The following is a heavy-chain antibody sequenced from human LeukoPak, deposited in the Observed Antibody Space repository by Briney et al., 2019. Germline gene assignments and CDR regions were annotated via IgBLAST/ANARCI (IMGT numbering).Heavy chain of an antibody. D-gene: IGHD6-13*01. CDR1: GGSFSGYY. V-gene: IGHV4-34*01. J-gene: IGHJ3*02. CDR2: INHSGST. Sequence: PPETLSLTCAVYGGSFSGYYWSWIRQPPGKGLEWIGEINHSGSTNYNPSLKSRVTISVDTSKNQFSLKLSSVTAADTAVYYCARGHLPGYSSSWYQGGYAFDIWGQGTMVTVSS. CDR3: ARGHLPGYSSSWYQGGYAFDI.